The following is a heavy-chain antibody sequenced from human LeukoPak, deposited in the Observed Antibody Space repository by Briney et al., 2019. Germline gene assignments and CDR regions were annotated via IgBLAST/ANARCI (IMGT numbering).Heavy chain of an antibody. J-gene: IGHJ6*02. CDR2: IYYSGST. CDR3: ASSIVGAGPVYYYYYGMDV. CDR1: GGSISSYY. V-gene: IGHV4-59*01. D-gene: IGHD1-26*01. Sequence: PSETLSLTCTVSGGSISSYYWSWIRQPPGKGLGWIGYIYYSGSTNYNPSLKSRVTISGDTSKNQFSLKLSSVTAADTAVYYCASSIVGAGPVYYYYYGMDVWGQGTTVTVSS.